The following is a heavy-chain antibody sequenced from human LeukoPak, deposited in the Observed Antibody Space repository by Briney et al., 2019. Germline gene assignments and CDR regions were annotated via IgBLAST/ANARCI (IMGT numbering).Heavy chain of an antibody. J-gene: IGHJ6*04. CDR2: ISAYNGNT. CDR1: GYTFTSYG. D-gene: IGHD3-10*01. Sequence: ASVKVSCKASGYTFTSYGISWVRQAPGQGREWMGWISAYNGNTNYAQKLQGRVTMTTDTSTSTAYMELRSLRSDDTAVYYCARDPTPIWFGELLSYYYYGMDVWGKGTTVTVSS. CDR3: ARDPTPIWFGELLSYYYYGMDV. V-gene: IGHV1-18*04.